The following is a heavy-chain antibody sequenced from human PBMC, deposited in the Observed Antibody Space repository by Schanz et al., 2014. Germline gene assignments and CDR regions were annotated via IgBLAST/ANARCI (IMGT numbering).Heavy chain of an antibody. V-gene: IGHV3-23*04. D-gene: IGHD3-10*01. CDR2: ISGSGGST. Sequence: EVQLVESGGGLVQPGGSLRLSCAASGFSVGNKYMNWVRQAPGKGLEWVSAISGSGGSTYYADSVKGRFTISRDNSKSTLYLQMNSLRAEDTAVYYCAKDGPGGSGSYSADGGMDVWGQGTTVTVSS. CDR3: AKDGPGGSGSYSADGGMDV. CDR1: GFSVGNKY. J-gene: IGHJ6*02.